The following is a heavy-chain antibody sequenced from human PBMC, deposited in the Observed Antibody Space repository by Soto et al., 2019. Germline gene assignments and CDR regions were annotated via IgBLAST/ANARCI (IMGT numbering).Heavy chain of an antibody. Sequence: EVQLVESGGGLVQPGRSLRLSCAASGFTFDDYAMHWVRQAPGKGLEWVSGISWNSGSIGYADSVKGRFTISRDNAKNSLYLQMNSLRAEDTALYYCAKDIATEKGTWGQGTLVTVSS. CDR1: GFTFDDYA. CDR2: ISWNSGSI. J-gene: IGHJ5*02. CDR3: AKDIATEKGT. V-gene: IGHV3-9*01.